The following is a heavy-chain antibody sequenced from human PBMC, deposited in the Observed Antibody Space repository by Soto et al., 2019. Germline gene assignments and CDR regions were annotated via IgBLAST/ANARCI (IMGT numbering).Heavy chain of an antibody. Sequence: PSETLSLTCTVSGGSISSGDYYWSWIRQPPGKGLEWIGYIYYSGSTYYNPSLKSRVIISVDTSKNQFSLKLSSVTAADTAVYYCARGLVYDSSGYYIPSPFDYWGQGTLVTVSS. CDR2: IYYSGST. D-gene: IGHD3-22*01. CDR3: ARGLVYDSSGYYIPSPFDY. J-gene: IGHJ4*02. CDR1: GGSISSGDYY. V-gene: IGHV4-30-4*02.